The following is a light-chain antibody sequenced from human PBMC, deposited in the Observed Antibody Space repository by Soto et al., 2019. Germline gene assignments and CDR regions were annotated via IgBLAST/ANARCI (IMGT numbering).Light chain of an antibody. CDR2: DAS. CDR1: QSVNSF. J-gene: IGKJ2*02. V-gene: IGKV3-11*01. Sequence: IVLTQSPASLSLSPGERATLSCRASQSVNSFLVWYQQKPGQAPRLLIYDASNRATGIPARFSGSGSGTDFTLTISSLEPEDFATYYCQQRSDWPRTFGQGTKLEIK. CDR3: QQRSDWPRT.